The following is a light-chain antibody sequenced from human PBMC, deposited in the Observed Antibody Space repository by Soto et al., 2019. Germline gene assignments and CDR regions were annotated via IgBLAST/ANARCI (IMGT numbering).Light chain of an antibody. CDR2: AVS. V-gene: IGLV2-14*03. J-gene: IGLJ1*01. CDR3: ISYTDRQSYL. CDR1: SSDIGSYNH. Sequence: QSVLTQPASVSGSPGQSITISCSGTSSDIGSYNHVAWYQQFPGKSPKLMIYAVSDRPSGVSDRFSGSKSGITASLTISGLQTEDGADYYCISYTDRQSYLFGTGTKVTVL.